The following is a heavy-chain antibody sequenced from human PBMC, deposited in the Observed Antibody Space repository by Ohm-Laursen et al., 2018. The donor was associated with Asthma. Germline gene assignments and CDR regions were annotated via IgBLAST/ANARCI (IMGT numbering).Heavy chain of an antibody. Sequence: SLRLSCSASGFTFTSYDMYWVRQAPGKGLEFVAVIWYGGSNKYYADSVKGRFTISRDIAKNTLYLKMNSLRAEDTAVYFCARDFCTGGFCPKAFDPWGQGTLVTVSS. CDR2: IWYGGSNK. J-gene: IGHJ5*02. D-gene: IGHD2-8*02. CDR1: GFTFTSYD. CDR3: ARDFCTGGFCPKAFDP. V-gene: IGHV3-33*08.